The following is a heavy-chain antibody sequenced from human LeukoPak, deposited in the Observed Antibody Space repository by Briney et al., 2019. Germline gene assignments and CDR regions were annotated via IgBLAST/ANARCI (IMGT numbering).Heavy chain of an antibody. CDR2: ISSSSSTI. Sequence: PGGSLRLSCAASGFTFSSYSMNWVRQAPGKGLEWVSYISSSSSTIYYADSVKGRFTISRDNAKNSLYLQMNSLRAEDTAVYYCARVKGFDYWGQGTLVTVSS. J-gene: IGHJ4*02. CDR1: GFTFSSYS. V-gene: IGHV3-48*01. CDR3: ARVKGFDY.